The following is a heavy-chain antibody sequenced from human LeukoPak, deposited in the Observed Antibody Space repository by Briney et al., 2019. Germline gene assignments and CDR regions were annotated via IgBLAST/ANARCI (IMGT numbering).Heavy chain of an antibody. D-gene: IGHD3-10*01. Sequence: SGTLSLTCTVSGGSISSGSYYWSWIRQPAGKGLEWIGRIYTSGSTNYNPSLKSRVTISVDTSKNQFSLKLSSVTAADTAVYYCASGTFGGRDAFDIWGQGTMVTVSS. J-gene: IGHJ3*02. CDR3: ASGTFGGRDAFDI. CDR2: IYTSGST. V-gene: IGHV4-61*02. CDR1: GGSISSGSYY.